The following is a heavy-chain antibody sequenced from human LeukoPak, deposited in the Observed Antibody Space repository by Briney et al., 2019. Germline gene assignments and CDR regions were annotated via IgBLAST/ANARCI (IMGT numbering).Heavy chain of an antibody. D-gene: IGHD3-10*01. J-gene: IGHJ4*02. CDR1: AFTFRSYW. CDR3: ARGGRFGELSSSL. Sequence: GGSLRLSCKASAFTFRSYWMHWVRQAPGKGLAWVSRINTDGSSTTYADSVKGRFTIFRDDARNTLYLQMNSLRADDTALYFCARGGRFGELSSSLWGQGTLVTVSS. V-gene: IGHV3-74*01. CDR2: INTDGSST.